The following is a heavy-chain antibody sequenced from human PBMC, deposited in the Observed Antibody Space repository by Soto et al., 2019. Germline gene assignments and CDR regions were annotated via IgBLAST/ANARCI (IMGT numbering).Heavy chain of an antibody. CDR1: GGSISSGGYY. CDR2: IYHSGST. V-gene: IGHV4-39*07. Sequence: PSETLSLTCTVSGGSISSGGYYWSWIRQHPVKVLEWIGEIYHSGSTNYNPSLKSRVTISVDTSKNQFSLKLSSVTAADTAVYYCARFYGDYVWYFDYWGQGTLVTVSS. D-gene: IGHD4-17*01. CDR3: ARFYGDYVWYFDY. J-gene: IGHJ4*02.